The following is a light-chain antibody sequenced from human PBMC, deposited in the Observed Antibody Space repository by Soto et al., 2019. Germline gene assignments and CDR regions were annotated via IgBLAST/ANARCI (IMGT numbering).Light chain of an antibody. CDR1: HRVTTH. J-gene: IGKJ5*01. CDR3: QQRSDSIT. Sequence: EIVLTQSPDTLSLSPGERATLSCWASHRVTTHLAWFQQRPCQTPRLLIYDASTRAPGIPARFSGRGSGADFTLTISSLEPEDFAVYYCQQRSDSITFGQGTRLEIK. V-gene: IGKV3-11*01. CDR2: DAS.